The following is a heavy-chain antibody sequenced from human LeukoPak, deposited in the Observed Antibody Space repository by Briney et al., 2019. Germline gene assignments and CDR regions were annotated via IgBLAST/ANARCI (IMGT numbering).Heavy chain of an antibody. CDR1: GVSFSTYC. V-gene: IGHV3-7*01. CDR2: IKYDGSEK. Sequence: GGSLRLSCAASGVSFSTYCMTWGRQAPGKGLEWVATIKYDGSEKYYVDSVKGRFTISRDNAKNSLYLQMNSLRAEDTAVYYCARGRSMDVWGQGTTVTVSS. J-gene: IGHJ6*02. CDR3: ARGRSMDV.